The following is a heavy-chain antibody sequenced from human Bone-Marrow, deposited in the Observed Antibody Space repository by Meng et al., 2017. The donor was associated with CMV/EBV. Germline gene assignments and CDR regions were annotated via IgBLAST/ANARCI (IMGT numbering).Heavy chain of an antibody. CDR3: ARISAVPAAVDAFDI. CDR2: IDWDDDK. V-gene: IGHV2-70D*14. CDR1: GFSLSTSGMR. J-gene: IGHJ3*02. D-gene: IGHD2-2*01. Sequence: SGPTLVKPTQTLTLTCTFSGFSLSTSGMRVSWIRQPPGKALEWLARIDWDDDKFYSTSLKTRLTISKDTSKNQVVLTMTNMDPVDTATYYCARISAVPAAVDAFDIWGQGTMVTVSS.